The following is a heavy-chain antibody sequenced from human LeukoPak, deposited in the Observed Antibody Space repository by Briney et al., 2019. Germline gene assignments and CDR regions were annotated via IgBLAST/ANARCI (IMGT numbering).Heavy chain of an antibody. V-gene: IGHV3-66*01. CDR1: GCTVSRNY. D-gene: IGHD4-17*01. J-gene: IGHJ6*02. CDR3: ARDSATVTTAYYYGMDV. CDR2: IYSGGST. Sequence: GGSVRLSCAASGCTVSRNYMSWVRQAPGKGLEWVSVIYSGGSTYYADSVKGRFTISRDNSKNTLYLQMNSLRAEDTAVYYCARDSATVTTAYYYGMDVWGQGTTATVSS.